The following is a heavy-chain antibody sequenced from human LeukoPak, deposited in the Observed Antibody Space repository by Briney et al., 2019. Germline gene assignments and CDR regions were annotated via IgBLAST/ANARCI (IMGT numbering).Heavy chain of an antibody. Sequence: PSETLSLTCAVYGGSFSGYYWSWIRQPPGKGLEWIGEINHSGSTNYNPSLKSRVTISVDTSKNQFSLKLSSVTAADTAVYYCARLGAYSGSYRNPTLDYWGQGTLVTVSS. CDR1: GGSFSGYY. CDR3: ARLGAYSGSYRNPTLDY. J-gene: IGHJ4*02. CDR2: INHSGST. D-gene: IGHD1-26*01. V-gene: IGHV4-34*01.